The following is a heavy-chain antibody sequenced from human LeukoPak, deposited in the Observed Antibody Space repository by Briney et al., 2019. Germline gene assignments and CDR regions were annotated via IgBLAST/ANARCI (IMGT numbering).Heavy chain of an antibody. Sequence: PGGSLRLSCAAFGFTFSNYDMNWVRQAPGKGLEWIGSFYYSGDTYYNPSLKSRLTMSADTSKNQLSLKLSSVTAADTAVYYCARLSIVGPTTGAYENWGQGTLVTVSS. CDR2: FYYSGDT. J-gene: IGHJ4*02. V-gene: IGHV4-39*01. CDR3: ARLSIVGPTTGAYEN. CDR1: GFTFSNYD. D-gene: IGHD1-26*01.